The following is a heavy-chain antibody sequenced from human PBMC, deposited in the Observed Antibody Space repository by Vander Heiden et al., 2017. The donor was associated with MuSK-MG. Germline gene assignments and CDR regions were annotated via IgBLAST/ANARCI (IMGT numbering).Heavy chain of an antibody. CDR2: ISGSGGST. V-gene: IGHV3-23*01. Sequence: EVQLLESGGGLVQPGGSLCLTCAAAGFTFSTYAMGWVRQATGKGLELVSAISGSGGSTYYADSVKGRFTISRDNSKNTLYLQMNSLRAEDTAVYYCAKDRSIAIFGVVAHWGQGTLVTVSS. CDR3: AKDRSIAIFGVVAH. CDR1: GFTFSTYA. J-gene: IGHJ4*02. D-gene: IGHD3-3*01.